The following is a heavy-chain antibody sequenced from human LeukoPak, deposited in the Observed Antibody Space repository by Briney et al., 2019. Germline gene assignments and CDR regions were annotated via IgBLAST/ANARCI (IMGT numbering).Heavy chain of an antibody. CDR1: GGSISSSSYY. CDR3: ARTTADYYYGSGSYQYYFDY. D-gene: IGHD3-10*01. J-gene: IGHJ4*02. Sequence: SETLSLTCTVSGGSISSSSYYWGWIRQPPGKGLEWIGSIYYSGSTYYNPSLKSRVTISVDTSKNQFSLELSSVTAADTAVYYCARTTADYYYGSGSYQYYFDYWGQGTLVTVSS. V-gene: IGHV4-39*01. CDR2: IYYSGST.